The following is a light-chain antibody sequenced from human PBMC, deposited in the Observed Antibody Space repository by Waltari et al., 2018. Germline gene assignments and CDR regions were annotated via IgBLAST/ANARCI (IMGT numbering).Light chain of an antibody. Sequence: QSVLTQPPSASETPGQSVTISCSGSSSNIGSNYKHWYQPLPGTAPKLLIYRNAQRPSGVPDRFSGSKSGTSASLAISGLRSEDEAEYYCAAWDDNLSGVVFGGGTKLTVL. CDR1: SSNIGSNY. CDR2: RNA. J-gene: IGLJ2*01. V-gene: IGLV1-47*01. CDR3: AAWDDNLSGVV.